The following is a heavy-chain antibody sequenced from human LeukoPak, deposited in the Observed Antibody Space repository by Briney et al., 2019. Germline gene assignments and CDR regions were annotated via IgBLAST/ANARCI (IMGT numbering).Heavy chain of an antibody. V-gene: IGHV4-61*08. D-gene: IGHD3-22*01. CDR2: NYYSGST. CDR1: GGSISSGGYS. Sequence: SETLSLTCAVSGGSISSGGYSWSWIRQPPGKGLEWIGYNYYSGSTNYNPSLKSRVTISVDTSKNQFSLKLSSVTAADTAVYYCASFDRGYYYAMDVWGQGTTVTVSS. CDR3: ASFDRGYYYAMDV. J-gene: IGHJ6*02.